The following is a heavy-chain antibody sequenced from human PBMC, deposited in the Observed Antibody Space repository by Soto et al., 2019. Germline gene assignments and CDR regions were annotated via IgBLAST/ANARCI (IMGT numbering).Heavy chain of an antibody. Sequence: SETLSLTCTVSGGSISSSSYYWGWIRQPPGKGLEWIGSIYYSGSTYYNPSLKSRVTISVDTSKNQFSLKLSSVTAADTAVYYCARAPRSYDFWSDRWYDPWGQGTLVTVSS. CDR1: GGSISSSSYY. CDR3: ARAPRSYDFWSDRWYDP. D-gene: IGHD3-3*01. CDR2: IYYSGST. V-gene: IGHV4-39*07. J-gene: IGHJ5*02.